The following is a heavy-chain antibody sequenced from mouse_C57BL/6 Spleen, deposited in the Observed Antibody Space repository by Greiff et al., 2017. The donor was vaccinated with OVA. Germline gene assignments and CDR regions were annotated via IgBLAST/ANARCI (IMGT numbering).Heavy chain of an antibody. D-gene: IGHD3-2*02. V-gene: IGHV1-80*01. J-gene: IGHJ2*01. Sequence: QVQLQQSGAELVKPGASVKISCKASGYAFSSYWMNWVKQRPGKGLEWIGQIYPGDGDTNYNGKFKGKATLTADKSSSTAYMQLSSLTSEDSAVDFCARGGSGEREPRYWGQGTTLTVSS. CDR1: GYAFSSYW. CDR3: ARGGSGEREPRY. CDR2: IYPGDGDT.